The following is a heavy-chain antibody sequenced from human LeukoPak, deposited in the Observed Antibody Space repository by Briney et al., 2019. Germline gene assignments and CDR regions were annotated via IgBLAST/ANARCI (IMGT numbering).Heavy chain of an antibody. CDR2: ISGSRGST. D-gene: IGHD2-2*01. CDR3: AKRPCSSTSCTFDY. J-gene: IGHJ4*02. CDR1: GFTFSSYA. Sequence: PGGSLRLSCVASGFTFSSYAMTWVRQAPGKGLEWVSGISGSRGSTYYADSVKGRFTISRDNSKNTLYLQMNSLRAEDTAVYYCAKRPCSSTSCTFDYWGQGTLVTVSS. V-gene: IGHV3-23*01.